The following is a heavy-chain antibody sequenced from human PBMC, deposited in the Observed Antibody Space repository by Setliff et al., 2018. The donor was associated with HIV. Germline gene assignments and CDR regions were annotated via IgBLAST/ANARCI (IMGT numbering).Heavy chain of an antibody. CDR1: GGSISSSHDF. D-gene: IGHD3-22*01. CDR2: ISYGGIT. CDR3: AGVPGRDYYDTSGDFDY. V-gene: IGHV4-39*07. Sequence: PSETLSLTCTVSGGSISSSHDFWNWIRQPPGKGLEWIGAISYGGITSYNPSLTSRGTRSVDTSKNQFSLKVTSVTAADTAVYYCAGVPGRDYYDTSGDFDYWGLGTLVTVSS. J-gene: IGHJ4*02.